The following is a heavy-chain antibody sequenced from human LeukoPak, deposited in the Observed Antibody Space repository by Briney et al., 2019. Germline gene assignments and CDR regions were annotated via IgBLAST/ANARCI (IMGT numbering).Heavy chain of an antibody. CDR2: ISYDESYR. CDR1: GFTFSSYA. Sequence: GGSLRRSCAASGFTFSSYAMHWVRQAPGKGLEWVALISYDESYRYYADSVKGRFTISRDNSKNTLYLQMNSLRADDTAVYFCARVQWELLYPDYWGQGTLVTVSS. J-gene: IGHJ4*02. V-gene: IGHV3-30-3*01. CDR3: ARVQWELLYPDY. D-gene: IGHD1-26*01.